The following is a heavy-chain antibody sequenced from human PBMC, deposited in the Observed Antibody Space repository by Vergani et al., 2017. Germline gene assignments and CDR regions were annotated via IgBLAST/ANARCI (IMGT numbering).Heavy chain of an antibody. V-gene: IGHV1-46*01. CDR3: ARGFSYCSGTSCYAGNYYYYYGMDV. CDR2: INPSGGST. Sequence: QVQLVQSGAEVKKPGASVKVSCKASGYTFTSYYMHWVRQAPGQGLEWMGIINPSGGSTSYGQTVQGRVTMTRDTSTSTVYMELSSLRTEDTAVYYCARGFSYCSGTSCYAGNYYYYYGMDVWGQGTTVTVSS. D-gene: IGHD2-2*01. CDR1: GYTFTSYY. J-gene: IGHJ6*02.